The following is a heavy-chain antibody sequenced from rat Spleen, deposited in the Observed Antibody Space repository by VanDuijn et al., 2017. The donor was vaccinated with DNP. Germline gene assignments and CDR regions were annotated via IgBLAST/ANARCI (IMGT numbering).Heavy chain of an antibody. V-gene: IGHV5-19*01. CDR2: ITGSGGSS. CDR1: GFTFSNYG. J-gene: IGHJ2*01. D-gene: IGHD4-3*01. CDR3: VRWNSGHFDY. Sequence: EVQLVESGGGLVQPGRSLKLSCAASGFTFSNYGMAWIRQVPGKGLEWVASITGSGGSSYYPDSVKGRFTISRDNAKSTLYLQMNTLRSEDMATYYCVRWNSGHFDYWGQGVMVTVSS.